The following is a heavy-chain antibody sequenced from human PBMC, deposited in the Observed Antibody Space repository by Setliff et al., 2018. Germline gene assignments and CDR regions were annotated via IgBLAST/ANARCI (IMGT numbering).Heavy chain of an antibody. CDR3: ASGYSSSWQSRMGFDP. J-gene: IGHJ5*02. CDR2: ISAYNGNT. Sequence: ASVKVSCKASGYTFTSYGISWVRQAPGQGLEWMGWISAYNGNTNYAQKLQGRVTMTTDTSTSTAYMELRSLRADDTAVYYCASGYSSSWQSRMGFDPWGQGTLVTFSS. D-gene: IGHD6-13*01. CDR1: GYTFTSYG. V-gene: IGHV1-18*01.